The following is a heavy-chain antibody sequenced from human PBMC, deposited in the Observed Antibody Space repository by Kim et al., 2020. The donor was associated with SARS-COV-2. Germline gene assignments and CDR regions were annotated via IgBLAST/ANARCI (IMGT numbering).Heavy chain of an antibody. D-gene: IGHD2-15*01. Sequence: GGSLRLSCAASGFTFSSYAMHWVRQAPGKGLEWVAVISYDGSNKYYADSVKGRFTISRDNSKNTLYLQMNSLRAEDTAVYYCAREGGGGSCGFWGQGTLVTVSS. V-gene: IGHV3-30*04. J-gene: IGHJ4*02. CDR2: ISYDGSNK. CDR3: AREGGGGSCGF. CDR1: GFTFSSYA.